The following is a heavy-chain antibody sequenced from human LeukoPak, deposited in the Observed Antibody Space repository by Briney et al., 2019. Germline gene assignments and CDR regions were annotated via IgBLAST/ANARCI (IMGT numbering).Heavy chain of an antibody. Sequence: GGSLRLSCAASGFTFSNYAMSWVRQAPGKGLEWVSAISASGGSTYYADSVKGRFTISRDNSKNTLYLQMNSLRAEDTAVYYCAREMITFGGVKYYFDYWGQGTLVTVSS. D-gene: IGHD3-16*01. CDR2: ISASGGST. CDR1: GFTFSNYA. V-gene: IGHV3-23*01. CDR3: AREMITFGGVKYYFDY. J-gene: IGHJ4*02.